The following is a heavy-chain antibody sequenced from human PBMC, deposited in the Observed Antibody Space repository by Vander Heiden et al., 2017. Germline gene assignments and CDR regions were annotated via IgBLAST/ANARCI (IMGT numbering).Heavy chain of an antibody. CDR2: IRDYNGNT. Sequence: QLQLVPSGAEVKNPGPSVYVSSTASGYTSTSDGISWVRPAPGQRLEWMGWIRDYNGNTNYAQKLQGRVTMTTDTSTSTAYMELRSLRSDDTAVYYCARIPRRQYCSGGSCYPADYWGQGTLVAVSS. CDR1: GYTSTSDG. D-gene: IGHD2-15*01. J-gene: IGHJ4*02. V-gene: IGHV1-18*04. CDR3: ARIPRRQYCSGGSCYPADY.